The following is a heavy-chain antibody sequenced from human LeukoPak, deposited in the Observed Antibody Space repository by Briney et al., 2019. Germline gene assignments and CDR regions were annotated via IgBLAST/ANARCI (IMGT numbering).Heavy chain of an antibody. Sequence: SETLSLTCTVSGGSISSGSYYWSWIRQPAGKGLEWIGRIYTSGSTDYNPSLKSRVTISVDTSKNQFSLKLSSVTAADTAVYYCARAHRVYSGSYPSYFDYWGQGTLVTVSS. D-gene: IGHD1-26*01. CDR1: GGSISSGSYY. J-gene: IGHJ4*02. CDR2: IYTSGST. V-gene: IGHV4-61*02. CDR3: ARAHRVYSGSYPSYFDY.